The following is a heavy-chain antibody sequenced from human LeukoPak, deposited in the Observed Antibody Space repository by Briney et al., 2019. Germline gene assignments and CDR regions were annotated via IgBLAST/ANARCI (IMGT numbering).Heavy chain of an antibody. V-gene: IGHV3-23*01. Sequence: GGSLRLSCAASGFTFSSYAMSWVRQAPGKGLEWVSAISGSGGSTYYADSVKGRFTISRDNAKNSLYLQMNSLRAEDTALYYCTRDIYGGLQYYFDHWGQGTLLTVSS. CDR1: GFTFSSYA. J-gene: IGHJ4*02. D-gene: IGHD4-23*01. CDR2: ISGSGGST. CDR3: TRDIYGGLQYYFDH.